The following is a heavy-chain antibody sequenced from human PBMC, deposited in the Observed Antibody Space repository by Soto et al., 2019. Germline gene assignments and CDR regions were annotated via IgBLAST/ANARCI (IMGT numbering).Heavy chain of an antibody. D-gene: IGHD2-2*01. CDR1: GYTITGKY. CDR3: ARDYSSSTHAFDI. Sequence: ASVKVSCKASGYTITGKYMHWVRKAPGQGIERMGLINLISGGTNYAQKFTGWVTMTRDTSISTAYMELSRLRADDTAVDYCARDYSSSTHAFDIWSQGTMVTVSS. V-gene: IGHV1-2*04. CDR2: INLISGGT. J-gene: IGHJ3*02.